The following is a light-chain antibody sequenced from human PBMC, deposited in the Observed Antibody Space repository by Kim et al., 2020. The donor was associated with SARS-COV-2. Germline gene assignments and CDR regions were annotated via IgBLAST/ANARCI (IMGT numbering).Light chain of an antibody. CDR2: KAI. J-gene: IGKJ2*01. CDR3: QQYERYPYT. CDR1: QTISWW. Sequence: DIQMTQSPSILSASVGDRVSITCGASQTISWWLDWYQQKPGKAPKLLIYKAISLESGVPSRFSGSSSGTVFTLTITSLQPDDVATYYGQQYERYPYTFGQGTKLAI. V-gene: IGKV1-5*03.